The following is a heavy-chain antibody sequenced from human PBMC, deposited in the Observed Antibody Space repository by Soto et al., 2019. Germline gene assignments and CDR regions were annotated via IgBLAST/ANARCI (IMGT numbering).Heavy chain of an antibody. D-gene: IGHD1-1*01. CDR1: GGSLSGYY. J-gene: IGHJ6*02. CDR2: INHSGST. Sequence: QVQLQQWGAGLLKPSETLSHTCAVYGGSLSGYYGNWIRQSPGKGLEWIGEINHSGSTNYNPSLKSRVTISIDTSKNQFSLKLSSVTAADTAVYYCARTRNLDVWGQGTTVIVSS. CDR3: ARTRNLDV. V-gene: IGHV4-34*01.